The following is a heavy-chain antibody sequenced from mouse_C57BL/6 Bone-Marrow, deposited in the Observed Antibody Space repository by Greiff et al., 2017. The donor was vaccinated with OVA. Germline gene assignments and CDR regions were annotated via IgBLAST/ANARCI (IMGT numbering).Heavy chain of an antibody. V-gene: IGHV3-6*01. J-gene: IGHJ3*01. D-gene: IGHD3-1*01. Sequence: EVKVEESGPGLVKPSQSLSLICSVTGYSITSGYYWNWIRQFPGNKLEWMGYISYDGSNNYNPSLKNRISITRDTSKNQFFLKLNSVTTEDTATYYCARDQGGYAPFAYWGQGTLVTVSA. CDR1: GYSITSGYY. CDR3: ARDQGGYAPFAY. CDR2: ISYDGSN.